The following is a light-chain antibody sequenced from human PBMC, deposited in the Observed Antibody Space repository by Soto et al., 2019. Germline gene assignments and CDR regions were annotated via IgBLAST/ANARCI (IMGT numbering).Light chain of an antibody. CDR3: LLSYSAARVV. J-gene: IGLJ2*01. CDR2: DTS. V-gene: IGLV7-46*01. Sequence: QAVVTQEPSLTMSPGGTVTLTCDSSTGAVTSGHYPFWFQQKPGQAPRTLIYDTSKKHSWTPARFSGSLLGGKAALTLSGAQPDDEADYYCLLSYSAARVVFGGGTKLTVL. CDR1: TGAVTSGHY.